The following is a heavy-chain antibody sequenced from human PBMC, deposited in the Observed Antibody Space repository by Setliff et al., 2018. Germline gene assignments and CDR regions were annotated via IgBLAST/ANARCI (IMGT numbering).Heavy chain of an antibody. CDR3: ARGRNIAARLLDS. V-gene: IGHV4-34*01. Sequence: NPSETLSLTCAAYGGTFSDYYWTWIRQPPGKGLEWIGEINHRGSTNYNPSLKSRATISIDTSKDQFSLKLISMSAADTAAYFCARGRNIAARLLDSWGQGALVTVSS. J-gene: IGHJ4*02. D-gene: IGHD6-6*01. CDR1: GGTFSDYY. CDR2: INHRGST.